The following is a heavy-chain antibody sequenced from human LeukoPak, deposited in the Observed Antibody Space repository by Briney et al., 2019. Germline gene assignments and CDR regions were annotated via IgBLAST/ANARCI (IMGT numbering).Heavy chain of an antibody. V-gene: IGHV1-69*01. CDR1: GGTFSNYA. CDR3: ARILVGGWGDFDY. Sequence: SVKVSCKASGGTFSNYATTWVRQAPGQGLEWMGGIIPIFGTANYAQKFQGRVTITADESTSTAYMELSSLRSEDTAVYYCARILVGGWGDFDYWGQGTLVTVSS. J-gene: IGHJ4*02. CDR2: IIPIFGTA. D-gene: IGHD6-19*01.